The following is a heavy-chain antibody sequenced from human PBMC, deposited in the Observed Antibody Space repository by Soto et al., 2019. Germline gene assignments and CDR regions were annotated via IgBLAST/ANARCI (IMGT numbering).Heavy chain of an antibody. D-gene: IGHD2-2*01. CDR2: ISGSDGRT. J-gene: IGHJ6*02. Sequence: EVQLLESGGGLVRPGGSLRLSCAASGFTFSSYAMSWVRQAPGKGLEWVSTISGSDGRTYSTDSVKGRFTISRDNTKNSLYLQMNSLGVEDTAVYYCARGHIVVLPAASRAYYYGLDVWGQGTTVTVSS. V-gene: IGHV3-23*01. CDR3: ARGHIVVLPAASRAYYYGLDV. CDR1: GFTFSSYA.